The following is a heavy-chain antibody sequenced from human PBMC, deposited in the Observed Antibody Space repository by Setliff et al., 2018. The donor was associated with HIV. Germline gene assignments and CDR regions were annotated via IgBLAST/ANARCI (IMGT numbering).Heavy chain of an antibody. CDR2: ITQSGST. J-gene: IGHJ4*02. V-gene: IGHV4-31*02. CDR3: ARDNVETGGSGYAFDY. D-gene: IGHD3-22*01. Sequence: SETLSLTCTVSGGSISSVNYYWSWIRQHPGKGLEWIGYITQSGSTYYNPSLKSRATLSLGKSKNQFSLRLSSVTAADTAVYYCARDNVETGGSGYAFDYWGQGTLVTVSS. CDR1: GGSISSVNYY.